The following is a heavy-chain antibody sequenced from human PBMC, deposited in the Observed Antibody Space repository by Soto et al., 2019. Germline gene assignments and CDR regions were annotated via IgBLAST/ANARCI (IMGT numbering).Heavy chain of an antibody. CDR2: ISYDGSKK. CDR3: AREYMTTVTIGGMDV. Sequence: QVQLVESGGGVVQPGRSLRLSCAASGFTFSSYAMHWVRQAPGKGLEWVAVISYDGSKKYYADSVKGRFTISRDNSKNTLYLQMNSLRAEDTAVYYCAREYMTTVTIGGMDVWGQGTTVTVSS. D-gene: IGHD4-4*01. J-gene: IGHJ6*02. V-gene: IGHV3-30-3*01. CDR1: GFTFSSYA.